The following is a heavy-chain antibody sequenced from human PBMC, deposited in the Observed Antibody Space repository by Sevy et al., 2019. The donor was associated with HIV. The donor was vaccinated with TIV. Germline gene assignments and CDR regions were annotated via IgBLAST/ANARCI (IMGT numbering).Heavy chain of an antibody. D-gene: IGHD3-10*01. CDR1: GFTFSSYA. Sequence: GGSLRLSCAASGFTFSSYAMSWVRQAPGKGLEWVSAISGSGVSTYYADSVKGRFTISRDNSKNTLYLQMNNLRAEDTAVYYCAKDAPVVLWFRELLNYFDYWGQGTLVTVSS. J-gene: IGHJ4*02. CDR3: AKDAPVVLWFRELLNYFDY. CDR2: ISGSGVST. V-gene: IGHV3-23*01.